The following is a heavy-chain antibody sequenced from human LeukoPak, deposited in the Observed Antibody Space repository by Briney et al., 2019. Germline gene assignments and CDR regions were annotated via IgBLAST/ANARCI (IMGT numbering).Heavy chain of an antibody. Sequence: GGSLRLSCAASGFTFSDYYMSWIRQAPGKGLEWVSSISSSGSTTYYADSVKGRFTISRDNAKDSLYLQMNSLRAEDTAVYYCAELGITMIGGVWGKGTTVTISS. CDR2: ISSSGSTT. D-gene: IGHD3-10*02. CDR1: GFTFSDYY. J-gene: IGHJ6*04. V-gene: IGHV3-11*04. CDR3: AELGITMIGGV.